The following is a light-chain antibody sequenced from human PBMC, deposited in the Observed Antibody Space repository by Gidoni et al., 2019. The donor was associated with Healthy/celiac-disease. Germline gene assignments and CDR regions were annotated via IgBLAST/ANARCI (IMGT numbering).Light chain of an antibody. CDR2: GAY. J-gene: IGKJ2*01. CDR1: QIVSSSY. V-gene: IGKV3-20*01. Sequence: EIVLTQSPGTMSLSPGERATLSCMASQIVSSSYLAWYQQTPGPAPRLLIYGAYSRATGIPDRFSGSGSGTDFTLTISRLEPEDFAVYYCQQYGSPTTFGQGTKLEIK. CDR3: QQYGSPTT.